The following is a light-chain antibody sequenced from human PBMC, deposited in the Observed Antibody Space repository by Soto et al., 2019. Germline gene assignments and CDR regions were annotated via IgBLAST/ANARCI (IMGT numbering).Light chain of an antibody. CDR3: QQYNSYSKT. V-gene: IGKV1-5*01. CDR2: DAS. J-gene: IGKJ1*01. CDR1: QSISSW. Sequence: DIQMTQSPSPLSASVGDRVTIACRASQSISSWLAWYQQKPGKAPKLLIYDASSLESGVPSRFSGSGSGTEFTLTISSLQPDDVATYYCQQYNSYSKTFGQGTKVDI.